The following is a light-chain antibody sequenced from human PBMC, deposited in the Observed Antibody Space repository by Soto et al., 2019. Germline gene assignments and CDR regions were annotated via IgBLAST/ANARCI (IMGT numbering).Light chain of an antibody. J-gene: IGKJ5*01. CDR2: DAS. CDR3: QQRSNWPSIT. Sequence: EIVLTQSPATLSLSPGERATLSSRASQSVSTCLAWYHPKPGQAPRLLIYDASNRATGIPARFSGSGSGTDFTLPINSLETEDFAVYDCQQRSNWPSITFGQGTRLEIK. CDR1: QSVSTC. V-gene: IGKV3-11*01.